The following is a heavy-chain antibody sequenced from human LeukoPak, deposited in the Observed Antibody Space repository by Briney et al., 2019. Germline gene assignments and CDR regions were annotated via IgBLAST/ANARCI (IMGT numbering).Heavy chain of an antibody. CDR1: GFTFDDYV. J-gene: IGHJ4*02. CDR3: AIGGLLWFGELSDPSFDY. D-gene: IGHD3-10*01. V-gene: IGHV3-43*02. Sequence: PGGSLRLSCTASGFTFDDYVMHWVRQAPGKGLEWVSLISGDGSGTYYADSVKGRFTISRDNSKNSLFLHMSGLRSDDTAVYYVAIGGLLWFGELSDPSFDYWGQGTLVTVSS. CDR2: ISGDGSGT.